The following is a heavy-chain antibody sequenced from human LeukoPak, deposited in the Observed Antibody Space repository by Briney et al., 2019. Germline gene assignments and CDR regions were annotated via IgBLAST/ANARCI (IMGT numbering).Heavy chain of an antibody. J-gene: IGHJ3*02. Sequence: GGSLRLSCAASGFTFRSYAMHWVRQAPGKGLEWVAVISYDGSSKYYADSVKGRFTISRDNSKNTLYLQMNSLRAEDTAVYYCARARSSYGYGDAFDIWGQGTMVTVSS. CDR3: ARARSSYGYGDAFDI. D-gene: IGHD5-18*01. CDR2: ISYDGSSK. CDR1: GFTFRSYA. V-gene: IGHV3-30*04.